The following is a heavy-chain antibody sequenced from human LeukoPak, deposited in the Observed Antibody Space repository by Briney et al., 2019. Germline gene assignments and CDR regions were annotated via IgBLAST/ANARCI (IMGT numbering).Heavy chain of an antibody. CDR2: IRSKPDGGTA. CDR3: TRDLGAYAQ. CDR1: GFTFSSYS. J-gene: IGHJ4*02. V-gene: IGHV3-15*01. D-gene: IGHD1-26*01. Sequence: GGSLRLSCAASGFTFSSYSMNWVRQAPGKGLEWVGRIRSKPDGGTADYAAPVKGRFSMSRDDSKNTLYLQMNSLKTEDAAVYYCTRDLGAYAQWGQGTLVTVSS.